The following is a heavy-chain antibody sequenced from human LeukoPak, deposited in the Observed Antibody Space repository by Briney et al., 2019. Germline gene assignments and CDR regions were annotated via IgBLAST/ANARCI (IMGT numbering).Heavy chain of an antibody. Sequence: GGSLRLSCAASGFTFSSYAMSWVRQAPGKGLEWVSAISGSGGSTYYADSVKGRFTISRDNPKNTLYLQMNSLRAEDTAVYYCARDLNRGSYFDYWGQGSLVIVSS. CDR1: GFTFSSYA. V-gene: IGHV3-23*01. CDR2: ISGSGGST. J-gene: IGHJ4*02. CDR3: ARDLNRGSYFDY.